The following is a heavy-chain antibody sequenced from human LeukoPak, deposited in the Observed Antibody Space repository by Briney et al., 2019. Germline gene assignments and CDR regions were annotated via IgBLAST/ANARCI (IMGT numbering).Heavy chain of an antibody. J-gene: IGHJ4*02. Sequence: SETLSLTCTVSGGSISNYYWSWIRQPPGKGLEWIGYIYYSGNTNYNPSLKSRVTMPVDTSKNQFSLKLNSVTAADTAVYYCARFEKFYDSGAHYLDYWGQGALVTVSS. CDR1: GGSISNYY. V-gene: IGHV4-59*12. D-gene: IGHD3-22*01. CDR3: ARFEKFYDSGAHYLDY. CDR2: IYYSGNT.